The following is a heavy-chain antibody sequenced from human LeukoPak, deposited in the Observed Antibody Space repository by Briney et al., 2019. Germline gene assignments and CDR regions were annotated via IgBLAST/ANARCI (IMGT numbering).Heavy chain of an antibody. J-gene: IGHJ3*02. Sequence: GGSLRLSCAASGFTFSSYSMNWVRQAPGKGLDWVSPISSSSSYIYYADSVKGRFTISRDNATNSLYLQMNSLRAEDTAVYYCARDYGDSPIGDAFDIWGQGTMVTVSS. CDR3: ARDYGDSPIGDAFDI. V-gene: IGHV3-21*01. CDR1: GFTFSSYS. D-gene: IGHD4-17*01. CDR2: ISSSSSYI.